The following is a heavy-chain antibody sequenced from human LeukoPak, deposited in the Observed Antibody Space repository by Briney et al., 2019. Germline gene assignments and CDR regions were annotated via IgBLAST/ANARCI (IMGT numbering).Heavy chain of an antibody. CDR2: IGSSGSTI. Sequence: GGSLRLSCAASGFTFGDYYMDWIRQAPGKGLEWISYIGSSGSTIYYTDSVKGRFTISRDNSKNTLYLQMNSLRAEDTAVYYCARMRAIFGVVTSSPHYYGMDVWGQGTTVTVSS. V-gene: IGHV3-11*04. CDR1: GFTFGDYY. J-gene: IGHJ6*02. D-gene: IGHD3-3*01. CDR3: ARMRAIFGVVTSSPHYYGMDV.